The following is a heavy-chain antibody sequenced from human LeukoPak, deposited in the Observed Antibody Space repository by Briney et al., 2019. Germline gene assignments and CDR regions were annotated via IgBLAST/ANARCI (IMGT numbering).Heavy chain of an antibody. V-gene: IGHV4-30-4*08. D-gene: IGHD3-10*01. CDR3: ARARRVRGVAHDAFDI. Sequence: SETLSLTCTVSGGSISSGGYYWSWIRQPPGKGLEWIGYIYYSGSTYYNPSLKSRVTISVDTSKNQFSLKLSSVTAADTAVYYCARARRVRGVAHDAFDIWGQGTMVTVSS. J-gene: IGHJ3*02. CDR1: GGSISSGGYY. CDR2: IYYSGST.